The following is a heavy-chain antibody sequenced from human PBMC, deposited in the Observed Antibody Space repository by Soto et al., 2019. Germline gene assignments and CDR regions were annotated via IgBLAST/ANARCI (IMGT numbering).Heavy chain of an antibody. J-gene: IGHJ6*02. CDR2: IIPIFGTA. V-gene: IGHV1-69*12. Sequence: QVQLVQSGAEVKKPGSSVKVSCKASGGTFSSYAISWVRQAPGQGLEWMGGIIPIFGTANYAQKFQGRVTITADDSPTTASMALSSLRSEATAVYYCARPPRGCSGGSSPYSSYGMDVWGQGTTVTVSS. CDR3: ARPPRGCSGGSSPYSSYGMDV. CDR1: GGTFSSYA. D-gene: IGHD2-15*01.